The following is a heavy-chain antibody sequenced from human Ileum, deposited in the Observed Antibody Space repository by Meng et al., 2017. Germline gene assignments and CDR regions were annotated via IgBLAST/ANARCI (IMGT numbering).Heavy chain of an antibody. CDR2: IFTSGST. D-gene: IGHD3-9*01. J-gene: IGHJ3*02. CDR3: AKDAKSGSDWLRAFDM. V-gene: IGHV4-4*07. CDR1: GGSINNDY. Sequence: SETLSLTCTVSGGSINNDYWNWIRQPAGKGLEWIGRIFTSGSTNSNPSLKSRLTMSVDTSKNQFYLRLSSVTAADTAMYFCAKDAKSGSDWLRAFDMWGQGTMVTVSS.